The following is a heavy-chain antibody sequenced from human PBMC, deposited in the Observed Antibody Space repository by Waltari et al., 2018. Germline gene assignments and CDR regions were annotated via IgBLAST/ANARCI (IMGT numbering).Heavy chain of an antibody. CDR2: IWYDGSNK. CDR3: AKPYYNFWSGYLRAAFDI. Sequence: QVQLVESGGGVVQPGRSLRLSCAASGFTFSSYGMHWVRQAPGKGLEWVAVIWYDGSNKYYADSVKGRFTISRDNSKNTLYLQMNSLRAEDTAMYYCAKPYYNFWSGYLRAAFDIWGQGTMVTVSS. V-gene: IGHV3-30*18. J-gene: IGHJ3*02. D-gene: IGHD3-3*01. CDR1: GFTFSSYG.